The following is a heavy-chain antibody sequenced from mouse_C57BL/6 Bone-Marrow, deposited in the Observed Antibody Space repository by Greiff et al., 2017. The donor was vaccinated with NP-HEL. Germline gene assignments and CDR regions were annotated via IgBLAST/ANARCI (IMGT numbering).Heavy chain of an antibody. J-gene: IGHJ4*01. CDR2: INPNNGGT. CDR3: ARLIGDAMDY. Sequence: VQLKQSGPELVKPGASVKISCKASGYTFTDYYMNWVKQSHGKSLEWIGDINPNNGGTSYNQKFKGKATLTVDKSSSTAYMELRSLTSEDSAVYYCARLIGDAMDYWGQGTSVTVSS. V-gene: IGHV1-26*01. D-gene: IGHD3-1*01. CDR1: GYTFTDYY.